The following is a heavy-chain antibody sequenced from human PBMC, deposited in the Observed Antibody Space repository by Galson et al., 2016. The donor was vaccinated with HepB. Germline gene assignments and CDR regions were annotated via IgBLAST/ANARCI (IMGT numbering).Heavy chain of an antibody. CDR3: ITENTQYYYHSSGFYY. Sequence: SLRLSCAASGFTFSYAWLGWVRQAPGKGLEWVGRIKSKSDGGTTDYAAPVKGRFAISRDDSKNTLYLQMNSLKTEDTALYYCITENTQYYYHSSGFYYWGQGTLVTVSS. V-gene: IGHV3-15*01. J-gene: IGHJ4*02. CDR2: IKSKSDGGTT. CDR1: GFTFSYAW. D-gene: IGHD3-22*01.